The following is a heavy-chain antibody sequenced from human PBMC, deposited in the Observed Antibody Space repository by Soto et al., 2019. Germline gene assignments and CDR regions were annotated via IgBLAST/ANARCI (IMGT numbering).Heavy chain of an antibody. CDR2: ISSSSSYI. D-gene: IGHD3-9*01. CDR3: AREIDILTGINWFDP. CDR1: GFTFSSYS. V-gene: IGHV3-21*01. J-gene: IGHJ5*02. Sequence: VGSLSLSCAASGFTFSSYSMNWVRQAPGKGLEWVSSISSSSSYIYYADSVKGRFTISRDNAKNSLYLQMNSLRAEDTAVYYCAREIDILTGINWFDPWGQGTLVTVSS.